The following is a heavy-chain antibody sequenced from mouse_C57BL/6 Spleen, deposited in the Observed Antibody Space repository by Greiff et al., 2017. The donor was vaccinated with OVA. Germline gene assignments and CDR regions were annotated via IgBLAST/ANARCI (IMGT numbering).Heavy chain of an antibody. D-gene: IGHD2-5*01. J-gene: IGHJ1*03. CDR2: IDPETGGT. Sequence: QVQLQQSGAELVRPGASVTLSCKASGYTFTDYEMHWVKQTPVHGLEWIGAIDPETGGTAYNQKFKGKAMLTADKSSSTAYMELRSLTSEDSAVYYCTPAYYSNYWYFDVWGTGTTVTVSS. V-gene: IGHV1-15*01. CDR1: GYTFTDYE. CDR3: TPAYYSNYWYFDV.